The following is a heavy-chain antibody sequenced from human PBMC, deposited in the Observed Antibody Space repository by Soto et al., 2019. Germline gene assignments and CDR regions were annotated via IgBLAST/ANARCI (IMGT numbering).Heavy chain of an antibody. D-gene: IGHD2-8*02. Sequence: SQTLSLTCASSGGSVSSNSAAWNWIRQSPSRGLEWLGRTYYRSKWYNDYAVSVKSRITINPDTSKNQFSLQLNSVTPEDTAVYYCAGTGYYYYYMDVWGKGTTVTVSS. V-gene: IGHV6-1*01. J-gene: IGHJ6*03. CDR1: GGSVSSNSAA. CDR2: TYYRSKWYN. CDR3: AGTGYYYYYMDV.